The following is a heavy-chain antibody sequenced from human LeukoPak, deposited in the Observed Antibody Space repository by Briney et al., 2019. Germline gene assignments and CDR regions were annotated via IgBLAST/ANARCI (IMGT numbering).Heavy chain of an antibody. CDR3: ARDTSGRAY. V-gene: IGHV4-34*01. CDR2: VHYSGNT. Sequence: SETLSLTCAVYGGSFSGYYWGWIRQPPGKGLEWIGSVHYSGNTYYNPSLKSRVTISVDTSKNQFSLKLSSVTAADTAVFYCARDTSGRAYWGQGTLVTVSS. J-gene: IGHJ4*02. D-gene: IGHD5-18*01. CDR1: GGSFSGYY.